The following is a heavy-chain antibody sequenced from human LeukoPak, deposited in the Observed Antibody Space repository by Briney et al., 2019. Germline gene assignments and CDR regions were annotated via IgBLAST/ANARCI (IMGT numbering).Heavy chain of an antibody. V-gene: IGHV1-18*01. J-gene: IGHJ4*02. D-gene: IGHD6-13*01. CDR2: VSAYNGNT. CDR1: GYTFTSYG. CDR3: ASYSSSWYFDY. Sequence: ASVKVSCKASGYTFTSYGISWVRQAPGQGLEWMGWVSAYNGNTNYAQKLHGRVTMTTDTSTSTAYMELRSLRSDDTAVYYCASYSSSWYFDYWGQGTLVTVSS.